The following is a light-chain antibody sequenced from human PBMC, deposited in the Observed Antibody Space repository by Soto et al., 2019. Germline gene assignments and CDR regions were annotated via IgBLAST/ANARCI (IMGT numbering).Light chain of an antibody. CDR2: KVD. CDR1: SSDLGGLNY. Sequence: QSVLTQPASVSGSPGQSITIPCSGRSSDLGGLNYVSWYQQHPGKVPKLIIYKVDNRPSGISDRFSASKSGNTASLTISGLQAEDEAHYYCSSYTRVDSWVFGGGTKLTVL. J-gene: IGLJ3*02. V-gene: IGLV2-14*01. CDR3: SSYTRVDSWV.